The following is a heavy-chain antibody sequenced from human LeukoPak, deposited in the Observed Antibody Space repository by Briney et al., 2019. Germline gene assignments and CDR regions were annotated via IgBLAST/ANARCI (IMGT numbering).Heavy chain of an antibody. J-gene: IGHJ4*02. CDR1: GFTFSSYG. V-gene: IGHV3-30*02. Sequence: GGSLRLSCAASGFTFSSYGMHWVRQAPGKGLEWVAFIRNDGSNKNYADSVKGRFTISRDNAKNSLYLQMNSLRPEDTALYYCAKRGSSWFFDYWGQGTLVTVSS. CDR3: AKRGSSWFFDY. CDR2: IRNDGSNK. D-gene: IGHD6-13*01.